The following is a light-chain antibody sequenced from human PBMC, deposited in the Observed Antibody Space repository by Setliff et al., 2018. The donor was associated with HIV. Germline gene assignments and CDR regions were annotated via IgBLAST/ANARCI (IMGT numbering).Light chain of an antibody. V-gene: IGLV1-47*01. CDR2: RND. CDR1: SSNIETHY. Sequence: QSALAQPPSASGAPGQTVTISCSGSSSNIETHYVYWYQQFPGTAPKLLIYRNDQRPSGVSSRFSGSKSGNAASLTISGLQAEDEADYYCCSYAGRDTLIFGGGTKVTVL. CDR3: CSYAGRDTLI. J-gene: IGLJ2*01.